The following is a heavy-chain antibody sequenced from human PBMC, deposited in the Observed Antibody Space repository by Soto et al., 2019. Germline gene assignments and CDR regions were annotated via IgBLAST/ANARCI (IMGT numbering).Heavy chain of an antibody. Sequence: SETLSLTCTVSGGSISSYYWSWIRQPPGKGLEWIGYIYYSGSTNYNPSLKSRVTISVDTSKNQFSLKLSSVTAADTAVYYCARTENDFWSGYYRDYGMDVWGQGTTVTVSS. V-gene: IGHV4-59*01. D-gene: IGHD3-3*01. J-gene: IGHJ6*02. CDR2: IYYSGST. CDR1: GGSISSYY. CDR3: ARTENDFWSGYYRDYGMDV.